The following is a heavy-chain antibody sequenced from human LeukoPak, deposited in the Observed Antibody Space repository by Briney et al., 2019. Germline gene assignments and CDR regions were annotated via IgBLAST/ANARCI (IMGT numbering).Heavy chain of an antibody. CDR1: GFTFSSYS. D-gene: IGHD3-9*01. J-gene: IGHJ4*02. Sequence: GGSLRLSCEASGFTFSSYSMNWVRQAPGKGLEWVSSISSSSSYKYYADSVKGRFTISRDNAKNSLYLQMNSLRAEDTAVYYCARGYYDILTGYSPYYFDYWGQGTLVTVSS. V-gene: IGHV3-21*01. CDR3: ARGYYDILTGYSPYYFDY. CDR2: ISSSSSYK.